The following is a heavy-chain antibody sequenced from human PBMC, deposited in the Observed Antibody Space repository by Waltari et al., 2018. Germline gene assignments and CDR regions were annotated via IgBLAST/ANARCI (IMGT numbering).Heavy chain of an antibody. D-gene: IGHD2-2*01. V-gene: IGHV3-21*01. CDR1: GFTFSTYT. J-gene: IGHJ4*02. CDR3: ARDFSYCNSNSCPGYFDY. CDR2: ISSSSSYI. Sequence: EVQLVESGGGLVKPGGSLRLSCAVSGFTFSTYTMNWVRQAPGKGLEWVSAISSSSSYIYYADSVNGRFTISRDNAKNSLYLQMNGLRVEDTAVYYCARDFSYCNSNSCPGYFDYWGQGSLVTVSS.